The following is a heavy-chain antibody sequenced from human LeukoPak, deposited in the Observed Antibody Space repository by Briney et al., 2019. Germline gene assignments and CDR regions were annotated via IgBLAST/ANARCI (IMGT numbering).Heavy chain of an antibody. D-gene: IGHD2-8*01. J-gene: IGHJ4*02. Sequence: SETLSLTCAVYGGSFSAYYWSWIRQPPSKGLEWIGEINHSGSTKYNPSLNGRVTISVDMSKNQFSLRVRSVTAADTAVYYCARLPPQYVFFDFWGQGTLVTVSS. CDR2: INHSGST. V-gene: IGHV4-34*01. CDR3: ARLPPQYVFFDF. CDR1: GGSFSAYY.